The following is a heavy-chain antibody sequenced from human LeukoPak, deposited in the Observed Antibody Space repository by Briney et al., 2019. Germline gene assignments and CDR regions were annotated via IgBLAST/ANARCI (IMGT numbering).Heavy chain of an antibody. J-gene: IGHJ4*02. V-gene: IGHV3-7*01. CDR2: INQDGSTQ. Sequence: PGGSLRLSCAASGFTFSSYSMNWVRQAPGKGMEWVANINQDGSTQYYAASVKGRFTISRDNAKSSLYLQMNILRAEDTAVYYCSRSLDYLGQGALVTVSS. CDR1: GFTFSSYS. CDR3: SRSLDY.